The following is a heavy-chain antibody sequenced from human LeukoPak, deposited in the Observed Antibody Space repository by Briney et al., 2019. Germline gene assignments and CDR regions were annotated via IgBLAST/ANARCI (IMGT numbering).Heavy chain of an antibody. CDR1: GFTFSTYW. V-gene: IGHV3-7*01. Sequence: GGSLRLSCAASGFTFSTYWMSWVRQAPGKGLEWVANTKEDGGEKYYVDSVKGRFTISRDNAKNTLYLQMNSLRAEDTAVYYCARHLSGYISSLAYWGQGTLVTVSS. CDR2: TKEDGGEK. CDR3: ARHLSGYISSLAY. D-gene: IGHD6-6*01. J-gene: IGHJ4*02.